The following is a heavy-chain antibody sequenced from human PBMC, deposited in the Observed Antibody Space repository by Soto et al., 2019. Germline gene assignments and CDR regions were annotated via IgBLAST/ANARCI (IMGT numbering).Heavy chain of an antibody. J-gene: IGHJ4*02. CDR1: GGSISSYY. Sequence: PSETLSLTCTVSGGSISSYYWSWIRQPPGKGLEWIGYIYYSGSTNYNPSLKSRVTISVDTSKNQFSLKLSSVTAEDTAVYYCARDRHDILTGPIDYWGQGTLVTVSS. D-gene: IGHD3-9*01. CDR3: ARDRHDILTGPIDY. V-gene: IGHV4-59*12. CDR2: IYYSGST.